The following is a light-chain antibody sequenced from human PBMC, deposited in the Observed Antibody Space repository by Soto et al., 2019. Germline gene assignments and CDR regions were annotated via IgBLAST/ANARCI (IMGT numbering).Light chain of an antibody. CDR2: DAS. Sequence: DIQMTQSPSTLSASVGDRVTITCRASQSISSWLAWYQQKPGKAPKLLIYDASSLESGVPSRFSGSGSGTGFTLTLSSLQPDDFANDYCQQHGTFGQGTKVEIK. CDR1: QSISSW. J-gene: IGKJ1*01. CDR3: QQHGT. V-gene: IGKV1-5*01.